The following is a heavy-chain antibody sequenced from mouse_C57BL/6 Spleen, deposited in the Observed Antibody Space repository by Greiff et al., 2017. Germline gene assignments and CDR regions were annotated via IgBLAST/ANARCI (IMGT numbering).Heavy chain of an antibody. Sequence: VQLQQPGAELVRPGSSVKLSCKASGYTFTSYWMDWVKQRPGQGLEWIGNIYPSDSETHYNQKFKDKATLTVDKSSSTAYMQLSSLTSEDSAVYYCARGGYPYYFDYWGQGTTLTVSS. CDR1: GYTFTSYW. V-gene: IGHV1-61*01. CDR3: ARGGYPYYFDY. J-gene: IGHJ2*01. CDR2: IYPSDSET.